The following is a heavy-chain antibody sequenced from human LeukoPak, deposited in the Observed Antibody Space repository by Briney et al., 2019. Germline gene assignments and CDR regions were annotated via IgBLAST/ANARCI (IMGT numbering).Heavy chain of an antibody. D-gene: IGHD6-13*01. V-gene: IGHV1-2*06. CDR3: ARGLAMHSSSWYLVGATGEHYGMDV. CDR1: GYTFTGYY. J-gene: IGHJ6*02. Sequence: GASVKVSCKASGYTFTGYYMHWVRQAPGQGLEWMGRINPNGGGTNYAQKFQGRVTMTRDTSISTAYMELSRLRSDDTAVYYCARGLAMHSSSWYLVGATGEHYGMDVWGQGTTVTVSS. CDR2: INPNGGGT.